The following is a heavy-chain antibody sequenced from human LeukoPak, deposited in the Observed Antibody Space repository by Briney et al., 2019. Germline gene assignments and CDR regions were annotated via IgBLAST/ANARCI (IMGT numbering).Heavy chain of an antibody. CDR1: GGSISTSNYY. D-gene: IGHD2-15*01. CDR2: IFYSGST. J-gene: IGHJ3*02. CDR3: ARELLTGAFDI. Sequence: SDTLSLTCTVSGGSISTSNYYWGWIRQPPGKGLEWIGNIFYSGSTNYNPSLKSRVTISVDTSKNQFSLKLNSVTAADTAVYYCARELLTGAFDIWGQGTMVTVSS. V-gene: IGHV4-39*07.